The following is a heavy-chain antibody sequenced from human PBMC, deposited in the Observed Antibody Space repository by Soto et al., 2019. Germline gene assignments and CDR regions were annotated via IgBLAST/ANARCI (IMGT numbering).Heavy chain of an antibody. CDR1: GFTFSDYS. D-gene: IGHD3-16*01. Sequence: PGGSLRLSCAASGFTFSDYSMNWVRQAPGKGLEWVSYISGTSSTMYYADSVKGRFTTSRDSAKNSLYLQMNSLRDEDTAVYYCAREGVVSARLDPWGQGTLVTVSS. V-gene: IGHV3-48*02. CDR2: ISGTSSTM. CDR3: AREGVVSARLDP. J-gene: IGHJ5*02.